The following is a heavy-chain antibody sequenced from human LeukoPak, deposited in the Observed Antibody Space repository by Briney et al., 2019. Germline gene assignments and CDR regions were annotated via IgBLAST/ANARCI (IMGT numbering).Heavy chain of an antibody. J-gene: IGHJ4*02. V-gene: IGHV4-38-2*02. CDR1: GYSTNSAYY. CDR3: ARGDWRYGDFDS. CDR2: IYHSGST. D-gene: IGHD3-9*01. Sequence: PSETLSLTCTVSGYSTNSAYYWGWIRQPPGKGLEWIGSIYHSGSTFYNASLRSRVSVSVHTSDNQFSLKLRSMTAADTAIYYCARGDWRYGDFDSWGRGTLVTVSS.